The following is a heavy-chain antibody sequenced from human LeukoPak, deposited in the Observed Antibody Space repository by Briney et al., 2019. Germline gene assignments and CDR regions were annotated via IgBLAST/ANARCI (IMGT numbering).Heavy chain of an antibody. Sequence: SVTLSLTCAVYGGSFSGYYWSWIRQPPGKGLEWIGGINHSGSTNYNPSLKSRVTISVDTSKNQFSLKLSSVTAADTAVYYCARHDIAVAGTQDYWGQGTLVTVSS. V-gene: IGHV4-34*01. CDR2: INHSGST. CDR3: ARHDIAVAGTQDY. CDR1: GGSFSGYY. D-gene: IGHD6-19*01. J-gene: IGHJ4*02.